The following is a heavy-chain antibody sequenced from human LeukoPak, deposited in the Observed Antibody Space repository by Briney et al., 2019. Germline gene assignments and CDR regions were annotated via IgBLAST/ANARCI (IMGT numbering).Heavy chain of an antibody. CDR2: IYHSGST. J-gene: IGHJ4*02. Sequence: SETLSLTCTVSGYSISSGYYWGWIRQPPGKGLEWIGTIYHSGSTSYNPSLKSRVTISDDTSKNQLSLKLPSVTAADTAVYYCARVRGYCSSTICYRYYFDYWGQGTLVTVSS. D-gene: IGHD2-2*01. CDR3: ARVRGYCSSTICYRYYFDY. V-gene: IGHV4-38-2*02. CDR1: GYSISSGYY.